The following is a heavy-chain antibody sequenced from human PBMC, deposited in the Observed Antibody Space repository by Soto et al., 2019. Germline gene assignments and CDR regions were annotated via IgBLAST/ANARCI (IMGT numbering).Heavy chain of an antibody. D-gene: IGHD6-19*01. Sequence: GASVKVSCKASGGTFSSYAISWVRQAPGQGLEWMGGIIPIFGTANYAQKFQGRVTITADKSTSAAYMELSSLRSEDTAVYYCARDPAVADYYGMDVWGQGTTVTVSS. CDR2: IIPIFGTA. V-gene: IGHV1-69*06. CDR3: ARDPAVADYYGMDV. J-gene: IGHJ6*02. CDR1: GGTFSSYA.